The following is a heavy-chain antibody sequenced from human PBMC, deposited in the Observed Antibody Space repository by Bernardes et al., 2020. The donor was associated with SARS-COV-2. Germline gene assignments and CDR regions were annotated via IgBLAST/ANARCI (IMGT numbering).Heavy chain of an antibody. CDR3: AKDKVSYSSDEFDI. J-gene: IGHJ3*02. CDR1: GFTLSRYA. Sequence: GFLSPSRAASGFTLSRYAMYWVRPAPGKGLEWVSAISGSGDTTYYADSVKGRFTISRDNSQNTVYLQMNSLRAEDTAKYFCAKDKVSYSSDEFDIWGQGTMVTVSS. D-gene: IGHD3-10*01. CDR2: ISGSGDTT. V-gene: IGHV3-23*01.